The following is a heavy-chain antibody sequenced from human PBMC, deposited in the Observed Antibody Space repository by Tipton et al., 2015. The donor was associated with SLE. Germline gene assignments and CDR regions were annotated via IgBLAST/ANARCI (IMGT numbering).Heavy chain of an antibody. V-gene: IGHV3-23*01. CDR2: ISGSGGST. J-gene: IGHJ4*02. Sequence: GSLRLSCAASGFTFSSYAMSWVRQAPGKGLEWVSAISGSGGSTYYADSVKGRFTISRDNSKNTLYLQMNSLRAEETAVYYCAKTRDKFGGVIVPPLVYWGKGTLVTVSS. D-gene: IGHD3-16*02. CDR1: GFTFSSYA. CDR3: AKTRDKFGGVIVPPLVY.